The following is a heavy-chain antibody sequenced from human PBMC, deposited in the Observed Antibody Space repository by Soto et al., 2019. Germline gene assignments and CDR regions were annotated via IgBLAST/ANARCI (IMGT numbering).Heavy chain of an antibody. CDR3: VRENYYYGMDV. J-gene: IGHJ6*02. CDR1: GFDASVNY. V-gene: IGHV3-66*01. CDR2: INSGGNT. Sequence: SLRLSCAASGFDASVNYMTWVRQAPVKGLEWVSAINSGGNTFYADSVKGRFTISRDNSRNTLYLQMNSLRVEDTAMYYCVRENYYYGMDVWGQGTAVTVSS.